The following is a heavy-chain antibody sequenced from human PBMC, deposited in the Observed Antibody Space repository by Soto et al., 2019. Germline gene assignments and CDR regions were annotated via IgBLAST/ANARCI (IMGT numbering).Heavy chain of an antibody. V-gene: IGHV4-31*03. CDR2: IYYSGSA. J-gene: IGHJ4*02. CDR3: SRGLITGSHYSGGWYYFYS. CDR1: GGSIDSGGYY. D-gene: IGHD6-19*01. Sequence: SETLSLTCTVSGGSIDSGGYYWSWIRQHPGNGLEWIGYIYYSGSAYYNPSLKSRVTISVHTSNSQFSLELSSVTAADTAVYYCSRGLITGSHYSGGWYYFYSWGQGSQITVSS.